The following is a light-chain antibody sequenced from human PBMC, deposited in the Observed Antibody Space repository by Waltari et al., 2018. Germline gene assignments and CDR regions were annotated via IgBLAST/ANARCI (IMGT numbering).Light chain of an antibody. Sequence: DIQMTQSPSTLSASVGDRVTITCRASQSISTYLAWYQQKPGKAPKLLVYDGSTLQTGVPSRFSVSGSGTEFTLSVDSLQPDDFATYYCHQYSSSSAFGQGTKVEIK. CDR1: QSISTY. CDR2: DGS. J-gene: IGKJ1*01. V-gene: IGKV1-5*01. CDR3: HQYSSSSA.